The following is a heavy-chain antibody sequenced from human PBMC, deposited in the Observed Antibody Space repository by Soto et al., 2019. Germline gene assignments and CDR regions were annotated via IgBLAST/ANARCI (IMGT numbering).Heavy chain of an antibody. D-gene: IGHD3-22*01. CDR3: AKATYYYDSSGPPPVY. V-gene: IGHV3-30*18. CDR1: GFTFSSYG. J-gene: IGHJ4*02. CDR2: ISYDGSNK. Sequence: QVQLVESGGGVVQPGRSLRLSCAASGFTFSSYGMHWVRQAPGKGLEWVAVISYDGSNKYYADSVKGRFTISRDNSKNTLYLQMNSLRAEDTAVYYSAKATYYYDSSGPPPVYWGQASLFTVSS.